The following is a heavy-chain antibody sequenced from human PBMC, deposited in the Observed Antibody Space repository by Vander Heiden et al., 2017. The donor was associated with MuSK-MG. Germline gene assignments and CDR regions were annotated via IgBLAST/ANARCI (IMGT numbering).Heavy chain of an antibody. CDR2: ISYDGSNK. CDR3: ARHGYSYGGDYYYYMDV. J-gene: IGHJ6*03. D-gene: IGHD5-18*01. CDR1: GFTFSSYA. Sequence: QVQLVESGGGVVQPGRSLRLSCAASGFTFSSYAMHWVRQAPGKGLEWVAVISYDGSNKYYADSVKGRFTISRDKSKNTLYLQMNSLRAEDTAVYYCARHGYSYGGDYYYYMDVWGKGTTVTVS. V-gene: IGHV3-30*04.